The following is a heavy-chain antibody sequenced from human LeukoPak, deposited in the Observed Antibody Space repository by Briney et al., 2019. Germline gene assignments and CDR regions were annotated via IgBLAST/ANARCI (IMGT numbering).Heavy chain of an antibody. D-gene: IGHD3-10*01. CDR3: ARERSYGSGSYTYYYYYGMGV. Sequence: GSLRLSCAASGFTFSSYAMSWVRQAPGKGLEWVANIKQDGSEKYYVDSVKGRFTISRDNAKNSLYLQMNSLRAEDTAVYYCARERSYGSGSYTYYYYYGMGVWGQGTTVTVSS. CDR1: GFTFSSYA. J-gene: IGHJ6*02. CDR2: IKQDGSEK. V-gene: IGHV3-7*01.